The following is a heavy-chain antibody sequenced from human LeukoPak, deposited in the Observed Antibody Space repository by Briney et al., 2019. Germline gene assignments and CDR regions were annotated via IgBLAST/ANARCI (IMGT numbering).Heavy chain of an antibody. CDR1: GYTFTAYY. CDR3: AREGSRYGNWFDP. D-gene: IGHD4-17*01. V-gene: IGHV1-2*02. CDR2: INPNSGGT. J-gene: IGHJ5*02. Sequence: GASVKVSCKASGYTFTAYYLHWVRQAPGQGLEWMGWINPNSGGTNYAQKFQGRVTMTRDTSISTAYMELSRLRSDDTAVYYCAREGSRYGNWFDPWGQGTLVTVSS.